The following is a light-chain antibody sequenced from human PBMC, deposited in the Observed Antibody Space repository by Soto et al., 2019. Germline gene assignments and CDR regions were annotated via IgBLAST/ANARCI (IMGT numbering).Light chain of an antibody. CDR2: GAS. V-gene: IGKV3-15*01. CDR3: QQRSNWPWT. Sequence: EIVMTQSPATLSVSPGERATLSCRASQSFSSNLACYQQKPGQAPRLLIYGASTRATGIPARFSGSGSGTDFTLTISSLEPEDFAVYYCQQRSNWPWTFGQGTKVDI. J-gene: IGKJ1*01. CDR1: QSFSSN.